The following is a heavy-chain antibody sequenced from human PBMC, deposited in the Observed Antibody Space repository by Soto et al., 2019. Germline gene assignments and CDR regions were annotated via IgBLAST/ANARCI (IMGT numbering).Heavy chain of an antibody. Sequence: GGSLRLSCAASGFTFSSYAMSWVRQAPGKGLEWVSAISGSGGSTYYADSVKGRFTISRDNSKNTLYLQMNSLRAEDTAVYYCAKDSSSSSYYYYGMDVWGQGTTVTVSS. D-gene: IGHD6-6*01. V-gene: IGHV3-23*01. J-gene: IGHJ6*02. CDR3: AKDSSSSSYYYYGMDV. CDR2: ISGSGGST. CDR1: GFTFSSYA.